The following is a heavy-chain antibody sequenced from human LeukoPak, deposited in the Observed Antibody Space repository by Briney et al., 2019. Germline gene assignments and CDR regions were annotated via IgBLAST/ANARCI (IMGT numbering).Heavy chain of an antibody. J-gene: IGHJ4*02. V-gene: IGHV3-23*01. Sequence: PGGSLRLSCAASGFTFSSYAMSWVRQAPGKGLEWVSAISGSGGSTYYADSVKGRFTISRDNAKNSLYLQMNSLRAEDTAVYYCARRYYFDSTNFHPFDNWGQGTLVTVSS. CDR1: GFTFSSYA. D-gene: IGHD3-22*01. CDR3: ARRYYFDSTNFHPFDN. CDR2: ISGSGGST.